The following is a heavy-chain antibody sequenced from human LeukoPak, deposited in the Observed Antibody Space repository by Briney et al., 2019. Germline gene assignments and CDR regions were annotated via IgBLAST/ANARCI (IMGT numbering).Heavy chain of an antibody. CDR3: ARGRVGYCSGGSCYSRDY. CDR1: GYTFTGYY. J-gene: IGHJ4*02. Sequence: ASVKVSCKASGYTFTGYYMHWVRQAPGQGLEWMGRINPNSGGTNYAQKVQGRVTMTRDTSISTAYMELSRLRSDDTAVYYCARGRVGYCSGGSCYSRDYWGQGTVVTVSS. D-gene: IGHD2-15*01. CDR2: INPNSGGT. V-gene: IGHV1-2*06.